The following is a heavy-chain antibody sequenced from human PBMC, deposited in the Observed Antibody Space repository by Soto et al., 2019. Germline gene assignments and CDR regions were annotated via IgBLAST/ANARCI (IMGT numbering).Heavy chain of an antibody. J-gene: IGHJ4*02. CDR3: VREVATKGRSFDY. Sequence: EVQLVESGGGLVQPGGCLRLSCAASGFTLRSYWMHWVRQVSGKGLVWVSRISGDGNITTYADSVKGRFTISRDNANNTRYLQMSSLTAEDTALYYCVREVATKGRSFDYWGQGTLVTVSS. V-gene: IGHV3-74*01. D-gene: IGHD5-12*01. CDR2: ISGDGNIT. CDR1: GFTLRSYW.